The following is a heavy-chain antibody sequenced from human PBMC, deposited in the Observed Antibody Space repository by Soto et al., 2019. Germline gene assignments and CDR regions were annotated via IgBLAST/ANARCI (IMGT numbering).Heavy chain of an antibody. J-gene: IGHJ4*02. CDR1: GGSISSGGYS. V-gene: IGHV4-30-2*01. CDR3: ARARPDWNYGLVYFDY. CDR2: IYHSGST. Sequence: PSETLSLTCAVSGGSISSGGYSWSWIRQPPGKGLEWIGYIYHSGSTYYNPSLKSRVTISVDRSKNQFSLKLSSVTAADTAVYYCARARPDWNYGLVYFDYWGQGTLVTVSS. D-gene: IGHD1-7*01.